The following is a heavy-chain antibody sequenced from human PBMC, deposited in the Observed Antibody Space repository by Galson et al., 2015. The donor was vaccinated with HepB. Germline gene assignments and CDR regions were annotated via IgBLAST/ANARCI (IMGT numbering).Heavy chain of an antibody. V-gene: IGHV1-69*02. J-gene: IGHJ4*02. D-gene: IGHD2-2*01. Sequence: VKVSCKASGGTFSSYTISWVRQAPGQGLEWMGRIIPILGIANYAQKFQGRVTITADKSTSTAYMELSSLRSEDTAVYYCARARWHCSSTSCPRRLYYFDYWGQGTLVTVSS. CDR2: IIPILGIA. CDR1: GGTFSSYT. CDR3: ARARWHCSSTSCPRRLYYFDY.